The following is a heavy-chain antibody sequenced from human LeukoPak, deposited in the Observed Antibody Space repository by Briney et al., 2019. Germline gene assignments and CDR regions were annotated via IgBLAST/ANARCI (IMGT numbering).Heavy chain of an antibody. CDR1: GYTFTGYY. CDR2: INPNSGGT. D-gene: IGHD2-2*01. V-gene: IGHV1-2*02. J-gene: IGHJ4*02. CDR3: ARGGGYCSSTSCSRFDY. Sequence: ASVKVSCKASGYTFTGYYMHWVRQAPGQGLEWMGWINPNSGGTNYAQKFQGGVTMTRDTSISTAYMELSRLRSDDTAVYYCARGGGYCSSTSCSRFDYWGQGTLVTVSS.